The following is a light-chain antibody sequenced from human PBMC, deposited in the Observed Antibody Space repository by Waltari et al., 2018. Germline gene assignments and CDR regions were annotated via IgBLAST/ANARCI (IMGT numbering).Light chain of an antibody. CDR1: ALPTKY. V-gene: IGLV3-10*01. J-gene: IGLJ2*01. CDR2: EDN. CDR3: YSTDNSGNYRV. Sequence: SYELTQPPSVSVSPGQTARITCPGDALPTKYVSWYQQKSGQAPVLVIYEDNTRASGIPERFSGSTSGTVATLSVSGAQVDDEADYYCYSTDNSGNYRVFGGGTKLTVL.